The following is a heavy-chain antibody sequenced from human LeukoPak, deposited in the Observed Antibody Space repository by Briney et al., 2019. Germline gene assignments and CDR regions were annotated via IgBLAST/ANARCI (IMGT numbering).Heavy chain of an antibody. D-gene: IGHD2-15*01. CDR3: AKSLLTWFVVVVYFDF. Sequence: PGRSLRLSCAASGFTFRTYSIHWVRQAPGKGLEWVAVISYDGNNKYFADSVKGRLTISRDNSKNTVSLEMNSLRAEDTAVYYCAKSLLTWFVVVVYFDFWGQGTLVTVSS. CDR1: GFTFRTYS. J-gene: IGHJ4*02. CDR2: ISYDGNNK. V-gene: IGHV3-30*18.